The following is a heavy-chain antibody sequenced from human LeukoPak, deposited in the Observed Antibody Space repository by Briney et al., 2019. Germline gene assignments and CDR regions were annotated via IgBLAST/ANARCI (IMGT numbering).Heavy chain of an antibody. CDR3: ARVARNYFDY. Sequence: PGGSLRLSCAASGFTFSSYAMSWIRQPPGKGLEWIGEINHSGSTNYNPSLKSRVTISVDTSKNQFSLKLSSVTAADTAVYYCARVARNYFDYWGQGTLVTVSS. V-gene: IGHV4-34*01. CDR1: GFTFSSYA. CDR2: INHSGST. J-gene: IGHJ4*02.